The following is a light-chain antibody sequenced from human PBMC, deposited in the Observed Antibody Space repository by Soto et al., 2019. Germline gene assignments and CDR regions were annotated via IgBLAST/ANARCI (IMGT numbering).Light chain of an antibody. J-gene: IGKJ4*01. CDR2: GAS. CDR1: QSVSSN. CDR3: QQYNNWPLT. Sequence: EIVLTQSPGTLSLSPGERATLSCRASQSVSSNLAWYQQKPGQAPRLLIYGASTRATGIPARFSGSGSGTGFTLTISSLQSEDFAVYYCQQYNNWPLTFGGGTKVDIK. V-gene: IGKV3-15*01.